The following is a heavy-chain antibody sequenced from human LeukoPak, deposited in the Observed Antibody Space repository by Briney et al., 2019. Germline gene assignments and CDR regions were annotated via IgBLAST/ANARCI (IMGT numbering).Heavy chain of an antibody. V-gene: IGHV3-7*04. Sequence: GGSLRLSCAASGFTFSTSWMTWIRQVPGKGLEWVASMNQDGSEIHYVDSVKGRFTISRDNAKNSLFLQMNSLTADDTAVHYCVRAHHPGGWFDPWGQGTLVTVSS. CDR1: GFTFSTSW. J-gene: IGHJ5*02. CDR3: VRAHHPGGWFDP. CDR2: MNQDGSEI. D-gene: IGHD3-10*01.